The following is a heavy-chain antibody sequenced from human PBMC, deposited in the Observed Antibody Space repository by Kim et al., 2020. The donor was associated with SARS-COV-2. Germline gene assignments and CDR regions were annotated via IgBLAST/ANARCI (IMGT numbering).Heavy chain of an antibody. J-gene: IGHJ4*02. CDR2: ST. Sequence: STYYADTVKGRFTISRDNYKNTLYLQMNSLRAEYTAVYYCAKEAYSGYGWGQGTLVTVSS. V-gene: IGHV3-23*01. CDR3: AKEAYSGYG. D-gene: IGHD5-12*01.